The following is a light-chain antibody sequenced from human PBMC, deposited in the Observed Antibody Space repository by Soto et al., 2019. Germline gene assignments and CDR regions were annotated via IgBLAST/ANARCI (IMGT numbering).Light chain of an antibody. CDR3: SSQRI. CDR1: SSDISDSNY. V-gene: IGLV2-8*01. Sequence: QSALTQPPSASGSPGQSVTISCTGTSSDISDSNYVSWYQQHPGKAPKLIIYEVTKRPSGVPDLFSASKSGHTASLAVSGLQAEDYAYYYCSSQRIVGTGTKLTVL. CDR2: EVT. J-gene: IGLJ1*01.